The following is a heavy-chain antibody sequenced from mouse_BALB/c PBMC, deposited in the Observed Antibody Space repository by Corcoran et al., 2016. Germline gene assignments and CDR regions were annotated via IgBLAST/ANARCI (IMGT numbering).Heavy chain of an antibody. CDR2: IDPANGNT. D-gene: IGHD2-4*01. J-gene: IGHJ3*01. CDR1: GFNIKDTY. V-gene: IGHV14-3*02. Sequence: EVQLQQSGAELVKPGASVKLSCTASGFNIKDTYMHWVKQRPEQGLEWIGRIDPANGNTNYYPKFQGKATITADTSSNTAYLQLSSLTSEDTPVYYCAPYDYQAWFAYWGRKTVVTFSA. CDR3: APYDYQAWFAY.